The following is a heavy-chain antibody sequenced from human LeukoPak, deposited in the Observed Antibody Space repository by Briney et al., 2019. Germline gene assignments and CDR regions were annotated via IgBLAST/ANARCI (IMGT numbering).Heavy chain of an antibody. CDR1: GFTFGDHG. D-gene: IGHD1-26*01. V-gene: IGHV3-49*04. CDR2: IKTKTFGGTT. CDR3: SRGVIVGAAYFDY. Sequence: GSLRPSCTTSGFTFGDHGVSWVRQAPGKGPEWISFIKTKTFGGTTEYAASVKGRFTISRDDSTGIAYLQMDSLRPDDTAVYYCSRGVIVGAAYFDYWGQGTLVTVSS. J-gene: IGHJ4*02.